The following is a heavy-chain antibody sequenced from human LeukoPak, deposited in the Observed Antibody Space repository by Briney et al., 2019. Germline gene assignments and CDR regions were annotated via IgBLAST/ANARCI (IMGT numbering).Heavy chain of an antibody. V-gene: IGHV3-30-3*01. J-gene: IGHJ4*02. Sequence: GRSLRLSCAASGFTFSSYAMHWVRQAPGKGLEWVAVISYDGSNKYYADSVKGRFTISRDNSKNTLYLQMNSLRAEDTAVYYCARELLHEGDYWGQGTLVTVSS. CDR3: ARELLHEGDY. CDR2: ISYDGSNK. CDR1: GFTFSSYA. D-gene: IGHD2-21*01.